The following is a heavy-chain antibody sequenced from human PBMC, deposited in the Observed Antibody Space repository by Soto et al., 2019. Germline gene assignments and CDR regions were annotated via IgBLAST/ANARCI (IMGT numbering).Heavy chain of an antibody. CDR2: ISGSGGST. D-gene: IGHD2-2*01. J-gene: IGHJ4*02. V-gene: IGHV3-23*01. Sequence: HPGGSLRLSCAASGFTFSSYAMSWVRQAPGKGLEWVSAISGSGGSTYYADYVKGRFTISRDNSKNTLYLQMNSLRAEDTAVYYCAKVYAEVVPAASEYFDYWGQGTLVTVSS. CDR3: AKVYAEVVPAASEYFDY. CDR1: GFTFSSYA.